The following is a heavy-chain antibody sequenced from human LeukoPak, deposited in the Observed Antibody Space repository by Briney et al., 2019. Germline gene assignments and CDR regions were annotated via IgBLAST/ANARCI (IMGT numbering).Heavy chain of an antibody. CDR3: GGSGYFYDAFDI. V-gene: IGHV3-21*01. CDR2: ISSSSSYI. CDR1: GFTFSSYS. Sequence: GGSLRLSCAASGFTFSSYSMNWVRQAPGKGLEWVSSISSSSSYIYYADSVKGRFTISRDNAKNSLYLQMNSLRAEDTAVYYCGGSGYFYDAFDIWGQGTMVTVSS. D-gene: IGHD3-3*01. J-gene: IGHJ3*02.